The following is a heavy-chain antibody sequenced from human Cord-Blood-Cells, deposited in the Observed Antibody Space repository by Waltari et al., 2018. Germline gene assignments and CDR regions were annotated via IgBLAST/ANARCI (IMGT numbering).Heavy chain of an antibody. Sequence: QVQLQESGPGLVKPSQTLSLTCTVSGGSISSGGYYWSWIRQHPGKGLEWIGYICYSGSTYYNPSLKSRVTISVDTSKNQFSLKLSSVTAADTAVYYCATGSFGELYYYYYYMDVWGKGTTVTVSS. V-gene: IGHV4-31*03. J-gene: IGHJ6*03. CDR2: ICYSGST. CDR1: GGSISSGGYY. D-gene: IGHD3-10*01. CDR3: ATGSFGELYYYYYYMDV.